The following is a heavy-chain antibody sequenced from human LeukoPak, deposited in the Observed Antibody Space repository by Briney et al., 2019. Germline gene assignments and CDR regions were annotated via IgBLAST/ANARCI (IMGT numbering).Heavy chain of an antibody. Sequence: APVKVSCKASGYTFTSYAMHWVRQAPGQRLEWMGWINAGNGNTKYSQRFQGRVTITRDTSASTAYMELSSLRSEDTAVYYCARGYSYGYSDYWGQGTLVTVSS. CDR1: GYTFTSYA. V-gene: IGHV1-3*01. CDR3: ARGYSYGYSDY. D-gene: IGHD5-18*01. CDR2: INAGNGNT. J-gene: IGHJ4*02.